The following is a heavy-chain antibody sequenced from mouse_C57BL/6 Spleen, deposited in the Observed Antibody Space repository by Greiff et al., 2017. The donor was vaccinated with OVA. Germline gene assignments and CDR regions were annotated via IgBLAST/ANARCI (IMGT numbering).Heavy chain of an antibody. D-gene: IGHD1-1*01. CDR2: ISYDGSN. V-gene: IGHV3-6*01. CDR1: GYSITSGYY. Sequence: EVKLQESGPGLVKPSQSLSLTCSVTGYSITSGYYWNWIRQFPGNKLEWMGYISYDGSNNYNPSLKNRISITRDTSKNQFFLKLNSVTTEDTATYYCASGSYYGSSYEAWFAYWGQGTLVTVSA. J-gene: IGHJ3*01. CDR3: ASGSYYGSSYEAWFAY.